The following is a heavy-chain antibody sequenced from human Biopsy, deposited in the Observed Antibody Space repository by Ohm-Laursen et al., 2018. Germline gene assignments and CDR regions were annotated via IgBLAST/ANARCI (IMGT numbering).Heavy chain of an antibody. CDR2: IYHSGTT. CDR1: GVSISVDGYY. Sequence: TLSLTCSVSGVSISVDGYYWAWIRQLPGKGLDWIGYIYHSGTTYYNPSLKSRLTMSVDTSKNEFSLQLRSVTAADTAVYFCATFRASWDTTQGGDYWGQGTVVTVSS. D-gene: IGHD1-26*01. V-gene: IGHV4-31*03. CDR3: ATFRASWDTTQGGDY. J-gene: IGHJ4*02.